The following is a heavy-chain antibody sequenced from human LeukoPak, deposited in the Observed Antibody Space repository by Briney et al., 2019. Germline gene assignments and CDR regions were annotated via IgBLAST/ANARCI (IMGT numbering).Heavy chain of an antibody. CDR1: GFTFSSYG. CDR2: IWYDGSNK. Sequence: AGGSLRLSCAASGFTFSSYGMHWVRQAPGKWLEWVSVIWYDGSNKYYADSVKGRFTISRDNSKNTLYLQMNSLRAEDTAVYYCAKDFDFWSGYHGYYYYGMDVWGQGTTVTVSS. CDR3: AKDFDFWSGYHGYYYYGMDV. V-gene: IGHV3-30*02. D-gene: IGHD3-3*01. J-gene: IGHJ6*02.